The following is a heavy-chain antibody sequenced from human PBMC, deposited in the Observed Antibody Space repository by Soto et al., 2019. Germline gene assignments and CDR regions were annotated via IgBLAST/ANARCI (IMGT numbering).Heavy chain of an antibody. Sequence: GGSLRLSCAASGFTFSSYAMSWVRQAPGKGLEWVSAISGSGGSTYYADSVKGRFTISRDNSKNTLYLQMNSLRAEDTAVYYCAKDFSSCSSTSCYPNWFDPWGQGTLVTVSS. D-gene: IGHD2-2*01. CDR1: GFTFSSYA. CDR2: ISGSGGST. CDR3: AKDFSSCSSTSCYPNWFDP. V-gene: IGHV3-23*01. J-gene: IGHJ5*02.